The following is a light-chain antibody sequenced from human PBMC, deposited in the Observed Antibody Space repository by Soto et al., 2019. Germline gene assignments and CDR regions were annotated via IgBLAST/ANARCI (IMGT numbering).Light chain of an antibody. CDR3: CSYAGSSTFV. V-gene: IGLV2-23*01. CDR1: SSDVGSYNL. CDR2: EGS. J-gene: IGLJ1*01. Sequence: QSVLTQPASVSGTPGQSITISCTGTSSDVGSYNLVSWYQQHPGKAPKLMIYEGSKRPSGVSNRFSGSKSGNTASLTISGLQAEDEDDYYCCSYAGSSTFVFGTGTQLTVL.